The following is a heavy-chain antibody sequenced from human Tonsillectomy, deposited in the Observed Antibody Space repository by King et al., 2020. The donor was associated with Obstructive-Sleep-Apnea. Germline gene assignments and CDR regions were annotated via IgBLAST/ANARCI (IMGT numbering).Heavy chain of an antibody. CDR1: GFTFSSYA. J-gene: IGHJ4*02. CDR2: ISYDGSNK. V-gene: IGHV3-30-3*01. D-gene: IGHD6-19*01. Sequence: VQLVESGGGVVQPGRSLRLSCAASGFTFSSYAMHWVRQAPGKGLEWVAVISYDGSNKYYADSVKGRFTISRDNSKNTLYLQMNSLRAEDTAVYYCARDSTSSGWFGEFDYWGQGTLVTVSS. CDR3: ARDSTSSGWFGEFDY.